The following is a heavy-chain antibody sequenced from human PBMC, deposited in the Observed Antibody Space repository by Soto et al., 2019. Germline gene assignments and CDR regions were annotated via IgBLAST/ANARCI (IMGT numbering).Heavy chain of an antibody. CDR2: IIPIFGTA. CDR3: AREQYNWNYYYFDY. D-gene: IGHD1-7*01. J-gene: IGHJ4*02. V-gene: IGHV1-69*13. CDR1: GGTFSSYA. Sequence: GASVKVSCKASGGTFSSYAISWVRQAPGQGLEWMGGIIPIFGTANYAQKFQGRVTITADESTSTAYMELSSLRSEDTAVYYCAREQYNWNYYYFDYWGQGTLVTVSS.